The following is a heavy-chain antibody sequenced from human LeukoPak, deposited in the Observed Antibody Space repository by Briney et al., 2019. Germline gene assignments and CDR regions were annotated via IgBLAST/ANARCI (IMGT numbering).Heavy chain of an antibody. J-gene: IGHJ6*04. V-gene: IGHV3-48*03. D-gene: IGHD3-10*02. Sequence: PGRSLRLSCAASGFTFSTYAIHWVRQAPGKGLEWVSAISGSGSTIYYADSVKGRFTISRDNAKNSLYLQMNSLRAEDTAVYYCAELGITMIGGVWGKGTTVTISS. CDR1: GFTFSTYA. CDR2: ISGSGSTI. CDR3: AELGITMIGGV.